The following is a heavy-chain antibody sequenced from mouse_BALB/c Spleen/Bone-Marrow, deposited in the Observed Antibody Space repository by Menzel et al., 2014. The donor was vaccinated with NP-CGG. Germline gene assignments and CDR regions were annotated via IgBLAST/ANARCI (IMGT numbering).Heavy chain of an antibody. Sequence: EVQLVESGGGLVQPGGSLKLSCAASGFTFSRYTMSWVRQTPEKRLEWVAYISNGGGSTYYPDTDTVKGRFTISRDNAKNTLYLQMSGLKSEDTAMYYCARHGVRREWYFDVWGAGTTVTVSS. V-gene: IGHV5-12-2*01. CDR2: ISNGGGST. CDR1: GFTFSRYT. CDR3: ARHGVRREWYFDV. D-gene: IGHD2-14*01. J-gene: IGHJ1*01.